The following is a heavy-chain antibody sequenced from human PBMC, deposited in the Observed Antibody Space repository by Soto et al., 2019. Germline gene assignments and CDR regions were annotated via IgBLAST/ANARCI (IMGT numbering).Heavy chain of an antibody. CDR2: IWYDGSKK. Sequence: GGSLRLSCAASGFTFSTYGMNWVRQAPGKGLEWVAVIWYDGSKKEYADSVKGRFTISRDNSKNTLDLQMNSLRVEDTAEYYCARVDCTGGSCRPYYYYGMDVWGQGTTVTVS. V-gene: IGHV3-33*01. D-gene: IGHD2-15*01. CDR3: ARVDCTGGSCRPYYYYGMDV. CDR1: GFTFSTYG. J-gene: IGHJ6*02.